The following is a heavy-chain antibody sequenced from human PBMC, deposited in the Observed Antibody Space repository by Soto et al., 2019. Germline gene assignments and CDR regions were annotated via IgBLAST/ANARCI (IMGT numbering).Heavy chain of an antibody. V-gene: IGHV3-30*18. CDR2: ISYDGSHK. D-gene: IGHD3-22*01. J-gene: IGHJ4*02. CDR1: GFNFSSYG. Sequence: HVQLVESGGGVVQPGRSLRLSCAVSGFNFSSYGMHWVRQAPGKGMEWVAVISYDGSHKASADSVKGRFAISRDNSKNTLFLQMNSLRLEDTAVYYCAKDLVKTSSGPEDWGQGTLVTVSS. CDR3: AKDLVKTSSGPED.